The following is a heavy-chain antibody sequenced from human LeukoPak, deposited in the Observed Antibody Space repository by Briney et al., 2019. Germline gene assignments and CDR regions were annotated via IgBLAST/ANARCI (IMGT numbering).Heavy chain of an antibody. CDR3: SGEDRLSSHTGFDS. CDR1: GNSFSNYC. D-gene: IGHD3-16*02. J-gene: IGHJ4*02. V-gene: IGHV4-59*01. Sequence: PSETLSLTCTVSGNSFSNYCWSWIRQPPGKGLEWIGYIYYSGGTNYNPSPKSRVTISSDTSKNKFSLKLSTVTTADTAVYYCSGEDRLSSHTGFDSWGQGTLVTVSS. CDR2: IYYSGGT.